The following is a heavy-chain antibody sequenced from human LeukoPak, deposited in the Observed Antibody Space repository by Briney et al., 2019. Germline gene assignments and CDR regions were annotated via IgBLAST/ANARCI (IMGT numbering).Heavy chain of an antibody. Sequence: PSQTLSLTCTVSGGSVSSYYWSWIRQPPGEGLEWIAYIYSDGSTNYNPSLKSRVTISVDTSKNQFSLKLSSVTAADTAVYYCVRDWEGFNFDIWGQGTMATVSS. D-gene: IGHD1-26*01. V-gene: IGHV4-59*02. CDR3: VRDWEGFNFDI. CDR2: IYSDGST. CDR1: GGSVSSYY. J-gene: IGHJ3*02.